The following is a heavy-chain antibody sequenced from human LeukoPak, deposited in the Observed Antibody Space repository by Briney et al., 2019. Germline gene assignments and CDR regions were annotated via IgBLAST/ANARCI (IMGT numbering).Heavy chain of an antibody. CDR3: AKVLASWTTVQFVGFDY. CDR1: GFTFDDYA. CDR2: ISGDGGST. V-gene: IGHV3-43*02. D-gene: IGHD4-11*01. J-gene: IGHJ4*02. Sequence: GGSLRLSCAASGFTFDDYAMHWVRQAPGKGLEWVSLISGDGGSTYYADSVKGRFTISRDNSKNSLYLQMNSLRTEDTALYYCAKVLASWTTVQFVGFDYWGQGTLVTVSS.